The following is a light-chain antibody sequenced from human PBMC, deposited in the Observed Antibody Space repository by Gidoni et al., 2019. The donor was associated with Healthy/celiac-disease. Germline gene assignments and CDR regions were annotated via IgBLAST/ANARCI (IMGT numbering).Light chain of an antibody. CDR1: QSISSW. J-gene: IGKJ1*01. CDR2: KAS. CDR3: QQYNSYSPWT. V-gene: IGKV1-5*03. Sequence: IQMTQSPSPLSASVGDRVTITCRASQSISSWLAWYQQKPGKAPKLLIYKASSLESGVPSRFSGSGSGKEFTLTISSLQPDDFATYYCQQYNSYSPWTFGQXTKVGI.